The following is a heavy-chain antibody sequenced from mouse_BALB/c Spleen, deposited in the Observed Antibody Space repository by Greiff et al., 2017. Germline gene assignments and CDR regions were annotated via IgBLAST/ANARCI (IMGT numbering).Heavy chain of an antibody. J-gene: IGHJ2*01. D-gene: IGHD2-14*01. Sequence: EVKLMESGPSLVKPSQTLSLTCSVTGDSITSGYWNWIRKFPGNKLEYMGYISYSGSTYYNPSLKSRISITRDTSKNQYYLQLNSVTTEDTATYYCARSNYRYDGFDYWGQGTTLTVSS. CDR1: GDSITSGY. V-gene: IGHV3-8*02. CDR3: ARSNYRYDGFDY. CDR2: ISYSGST.